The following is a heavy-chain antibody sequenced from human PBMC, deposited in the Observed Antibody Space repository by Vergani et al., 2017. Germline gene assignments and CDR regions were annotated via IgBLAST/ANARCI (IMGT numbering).Heavy chain of an antibody. CDR1: GGTFSSYA. V-gene: IGHV1-69*17. CDR3: ARSDLVRDTAMVPYYFDY. D-gene: IGHD5-18*01. CDR2: NIPIFGIA. J-gene: IGHJ4*02. Sequence: QVQLVQSGAEVKKPGSSVKVSCKASGGTFSSYAISWVRQAPGQGLEWMGGNIPIFGIANYAQKFQGRVTITADKSTSTAYMELSSLRSEDTAVYYCARSDLVRDTAMVPYYFDYWGQGTLVTVSS.